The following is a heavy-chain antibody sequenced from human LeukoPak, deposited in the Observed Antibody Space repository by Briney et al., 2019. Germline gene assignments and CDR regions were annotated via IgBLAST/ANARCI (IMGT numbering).Heavy chain of an antibody. D-gene: IGHD5-18*01. CDR2: ISYDGSNK. Sequence: GRSLRLSCAASGFTFSSYSMHWVRQAPGKGLEWVAVISYDGSNKYYADSVKGRFTISRDNSKNTLYLQMNSLRAEDTAVYYCARVYTVMAYFDYWGQGTLVTASS. CDR1: GFTFSSYS. J-gene: IGHJ4*02. V-gene: IGHV3-30-3*01. CDR3: ARVYTVMAYFDY.